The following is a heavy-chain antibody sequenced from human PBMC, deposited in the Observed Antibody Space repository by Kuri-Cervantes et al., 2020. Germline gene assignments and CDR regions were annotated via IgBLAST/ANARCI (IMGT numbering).Heavy chain of an antibody. J-gene: IGHJ4*02. CDR1: GFTFSNYA. CDR3: AKDLGPYSSSTVFDY. V-gene: IGHV3-23*01. Sequence: GGSLRLSCAASGFTFSNYAMSWVRQAPGKGLEWVSSISGFGGSTYYADFVKGWFTISRDNSKNTLYLQMNSLRAEDTAVFYCAKDLGPYSSSTVFDYWGQGTLVTVSS. D-gene: IGHD6-13*01. CDR2: ISGFGGST.